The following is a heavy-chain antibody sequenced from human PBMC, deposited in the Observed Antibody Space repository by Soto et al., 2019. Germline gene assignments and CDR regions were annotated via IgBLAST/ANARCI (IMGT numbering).Heavy chain of an antibody. CDR1: GDSVSSVGFH. J-gene: IGHJ4*02. CDR2: IYNGGST. D-gene: IGHD5-12*01. CDR3: ERRGNRYSNTASGVGGFDF. Sequence: SETLSLTCTVSGDSVSSVGFHWAWLRRPPGKGLEWIGYIYNGGSTYYRPSLESRMHMSLDATRNHYSLRLTSVTAADTAVYFCERRGNRYSNTASGVGGFDFWGQGPMVTVSS. V-gene: IGHV4-30-4*01.